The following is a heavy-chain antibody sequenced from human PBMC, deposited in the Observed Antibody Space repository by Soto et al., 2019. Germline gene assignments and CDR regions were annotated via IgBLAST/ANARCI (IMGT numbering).Heavy chain of an antibody. Sequence: QVQLVQSGAEVKKPGASVKLSCRTSGYTFTHYYIHWVRQAPGQGLEWLAIINPASGSTNYAQDFQGRVTLTMDTSTTTVYMELSRLSAEDTAIFYCARDLAAGDYWGQGTLVTVSS. V-gene: IGHV1-46*01. CDR3: ARDLAAGDY. D-gene: IGHD6-13*01. CDR2: INPASGST. J-gene: IGHJ4*02. CDR1: GYTFTHYY.